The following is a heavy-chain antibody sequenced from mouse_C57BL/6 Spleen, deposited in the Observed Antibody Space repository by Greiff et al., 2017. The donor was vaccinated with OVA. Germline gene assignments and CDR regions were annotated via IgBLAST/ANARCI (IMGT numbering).Heavy chain of an antibody. Sequence: QVQLQQPGAELVKPGASVKLSCKASGYTFTSYWMQWVKQRPGQGLEWIGEIDPSDSYTNYNQKFKGKATLTVDTSSSTAYMQLSSLTSEDSAVYYCAREADYWGQGTSVTVSS. CDR1: GYTFTSYW. V-gene: IGHV1-50*01. CDR3: AREADY. J-gene: IGHJ4*01. CDR2: IDPSDSYT.